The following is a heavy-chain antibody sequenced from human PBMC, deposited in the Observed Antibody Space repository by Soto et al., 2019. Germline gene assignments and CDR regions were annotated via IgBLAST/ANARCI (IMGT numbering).Heavy chain of an antibody. CDR3: ARAFPPGVVQDDY. D-gene: IGHD2-15*01. Sequence: PGGSLRLSCAASGFTFRSYSTNWVRQAPGKGLEWVSYISSSSSTIYYADSVKGRFTISRDNAKNSLYLQMNSLRDEDTAVYYCARAFPPGVVQDDYWGQGTLVTVSS. CDR1: GFTFRSYS. J-gene: IGHJ4*02. V-gene: IGHV3-48*02. CDR2: ISSSSSTI.